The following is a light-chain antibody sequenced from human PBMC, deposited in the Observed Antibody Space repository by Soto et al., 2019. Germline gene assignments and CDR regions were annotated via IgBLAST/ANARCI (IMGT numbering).Light chain of an antibody. CDR3: QQSYTLSPLT. V-gene: IGKV1-39*01. Sequence: DIQMTQSPSSLSASVGDRVIITYRTSQSISNYLNWYQHKPGKAPKVLISAASNLQSGVPSRFSGSGSGTVFTLTISSLQPEDFATYFCQQSYTLSPLTFGGGTKVEIK. J-gene: IGKJ4*01. CDR1: QSISNY. CDR2: AAS.